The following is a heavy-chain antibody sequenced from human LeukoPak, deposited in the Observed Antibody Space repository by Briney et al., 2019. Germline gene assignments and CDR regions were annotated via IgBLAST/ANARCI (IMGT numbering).Heavy chain of an antibody. J-gene: IGHJ4*02. D-gene: IGHD3-3*01. CDR1: GFTFSVYG. CDR2: ISHDGGNK. Sequence: GGSLRLSCAASGFTFSVYGMHWVRQGPGKGLEWVALISHDGGNKNYTDSVKGRFTISRDNSMNTVYLQMNSLRPEDTAVYYCAKPRGGYYFDYWGQGTLVTVSS. CDR3: AKPRGGYYFDY. V-gene: IGHV3-30*18.